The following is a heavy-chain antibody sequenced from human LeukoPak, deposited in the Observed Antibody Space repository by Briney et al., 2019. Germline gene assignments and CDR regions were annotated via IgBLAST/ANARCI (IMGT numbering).Heavy chain of an antibody. CDR1: GFTVSSNY. D-gene: IGHD6-6*01. J-gene: IGHJ4*02. CDR3: ARDIASRRFDY. CDR2: IWYDGSTK. V-gene: IGHV3-33*08. Sequence: GGSLRLSCAASGFTVSSNYMSWVRQAPGKGLEWVAVIWYDGSTKYYADSVQGRFTISRDNSRNTLSLQMDSLRAEDTAVYYCARDIASRRFDYWGQGILVTVSS.